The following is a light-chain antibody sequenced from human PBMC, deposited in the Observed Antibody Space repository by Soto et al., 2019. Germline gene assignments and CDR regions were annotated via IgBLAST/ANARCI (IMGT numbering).Light chain of an antibody. CDR3: QQSYGAIT. CDR1: QDISNY. CDR2: AAS. Sequence: DIQMTQSPSSLSASVGDRVTITCQASQDISNYLNWYQQKPGNAPELLIHAASTLQSGVPSRFSGSGSGTDFTLSISSLQPEDVATYYCQQSYGAITFGQGTRLEIK. J-gene: IGKJ5*01. V-gene: IGKV1-39*01.